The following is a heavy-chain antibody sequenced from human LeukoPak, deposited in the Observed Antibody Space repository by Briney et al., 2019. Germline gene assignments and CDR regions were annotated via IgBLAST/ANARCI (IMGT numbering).Heavy chain of an antibody. Sequence: SETLSLTCTVSGGSISSYYWSWIRQPPGKGLEWIGYIYYSGSTNYNPSLKSRVTISVDTSKNQFSLKLSSVTAADTAVYYCARSVRVSSSSGYAFDIWGQGTVVTVSS. D-gene: IGHD6-6*01. CDR3: ARSVRVSSSSGYAFDI. CDR2: IYYSGST. CDR1: GGSISSYY. J-gene: IGHJ3*02. V-gene: IGHV4-59*01.